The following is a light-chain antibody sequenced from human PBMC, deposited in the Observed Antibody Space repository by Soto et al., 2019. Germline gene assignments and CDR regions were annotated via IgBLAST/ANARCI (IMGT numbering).Light chain of an antibody. CDR2: EVS. J-gene: IGLJ2*01. V-gene: IGLV2-23*02. Sequence: QSVLTQPASVSGSPGQSITISCTGTSSDVGSYNLVSWYQQHPGKAPKLMIYEVSKRPSGVSNRFSGSKSGNTASPTISGLQAEDEADYYCCSYAGSSTFYVVFGGGTKLTVL. CDR1: SSDVGSYNL. CDR3: CSYAGSSTFYVV.